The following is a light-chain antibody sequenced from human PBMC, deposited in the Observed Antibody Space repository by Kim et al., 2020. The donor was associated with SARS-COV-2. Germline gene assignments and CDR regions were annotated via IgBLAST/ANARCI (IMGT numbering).Light chain of an antibody. V-gene: IGKV1-5*01. CDR3: QQYNSS. J-gene: IGKJ1*01. CDR1: QSISSW. Sequence: DIQMTQSPSTLSASVGDRVTITCRASQSISSWLAWYQQKPGKAPKLLIYDASSLESGVPSRFSGSGSGTKFTLTISSLQPDDFATYYCQQYNSSFGQGTKVDIK. CDR2: DAS.